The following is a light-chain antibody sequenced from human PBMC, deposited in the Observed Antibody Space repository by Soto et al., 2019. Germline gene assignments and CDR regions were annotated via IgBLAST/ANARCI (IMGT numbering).Light chain of an antibody. CDR1: SGYSNYK. V-gene: IGLV9-49*01. Sequence: QLVLTQPPSASASLGASVTLTCTLSSGYSNYKVDWYQQRPGKGPRFVMRVGTGGIVGSKGDGIPDRFSVLGSGLNRYLTINTIQEEDESDYYCGADHGGGSNFVYVFGTGTKLTVL. CDR3: GADHGGGSNFVYV. J-gene: IGLJ1*01. CDR2: VGTGGIVG.